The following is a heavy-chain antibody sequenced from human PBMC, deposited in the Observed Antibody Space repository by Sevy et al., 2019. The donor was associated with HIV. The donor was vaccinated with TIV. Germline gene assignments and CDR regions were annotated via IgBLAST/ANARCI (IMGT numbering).Heavy chain of an antibody. J-gene: IGHJ6*03. D-gene: IGHD1-26*01. CDR2: ISGSGGST. V-gene: IGHV3-23*01. Sequence: GGSLRLSCAASGFTFSSYAMSWVRQAPGKGLEWVSAISGSGGSTYYADSVKGRFTISRDNSKNTLYLQMNSLRAEDTAVYYRATTGSRRLYYMDVWGKGTTVTVSS. CDR1: GFTFSSYA. CDR3: ATTGSRRLYYMDV.